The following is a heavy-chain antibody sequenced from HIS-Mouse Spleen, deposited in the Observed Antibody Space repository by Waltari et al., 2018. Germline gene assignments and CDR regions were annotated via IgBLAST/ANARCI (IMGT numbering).Heavy chain of an antibody. CDR2: IRSKAYGGTT. CDR3: TRVGVAYYDSSGDDAFDI. J-gene: IGHJ3*02. V-gene: IGHV3-49*05. Sequence: EVQLVESGGGLVKPGRSLGLSCTASGFTFGDYAMSWFRQAPGKGLEGVGFIRSKAYGGTTEYAASVKGRFTISRDDSKSIAYLEMNSLKTEDTAVYYCTRVGVAYYDSSGDDAFDIWGQGTMVTVSS. D-gene: IGHD3-22*01. CDR1: GFTFGDYA.